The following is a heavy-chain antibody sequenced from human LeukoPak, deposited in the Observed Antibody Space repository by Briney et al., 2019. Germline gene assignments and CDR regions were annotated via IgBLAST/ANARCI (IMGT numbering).Heavy chain of an antibody. J-gene: IGHJ5*02. D-gene: IGHD3-22*01. CDR3: ARDTGYYDSSGYLNWFDP. Sequence: SETLSLTCTVSGGSISSYYWSWIRQPAGKGLEWIGRINTSGSTNYNPSLKSRVTISVDTSKNQFSLKLSSVTAADTAVYYCARDTGYYDSSGYLNWFDPWGQGTLVTVSS. CDR2: INTSGST. V-gene: IGHV4-4*07. CDR1: GGSISSYY.